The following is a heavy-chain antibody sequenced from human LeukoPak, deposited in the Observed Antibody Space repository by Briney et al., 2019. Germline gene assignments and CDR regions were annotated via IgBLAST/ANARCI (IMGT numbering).Heavy chain of an antibody. CDR2: IYYSGST. D-gene: IGHD5-12*01. CDR3: AAGYSGYDAVDY. CDR1: GGSISSYY. Sequence: SETLSLTCTVSGGSISSYYWSWIRQPPGKGLEWIGYIYYSGSTNYNPSLKSRVTISVDTSKNQFSLKPSSVTAADTAVYYCAAGYSGYDAVDYWGQGTLVTVSS. J-gene: IGHJ4*02. V-gene: IGHV4-59*01.